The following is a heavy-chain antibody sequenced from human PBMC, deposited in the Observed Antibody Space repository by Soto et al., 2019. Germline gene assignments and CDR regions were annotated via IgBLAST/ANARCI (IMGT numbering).Heavy chain of an antibody. Sequence: GGSLRLSCAASGVTFNTYSRNWVRQAPGKGLEWVSYISGSSSTIYYADSVKGRFTISRDNAKNSLYLQMNSLRAEETAVYYCATDKLGYCSDGRCYRPGYFENWGQGTPVTVSS. V-gene: IGHV3-48*01. CDR1: GVTFNTYS. CDR3: ATDKLGYCSDGRCYRPGYFEN. CDR2: ISGSSSTI. J-gene: IGHJ4*02. D-gene: IGHD2-15*01.